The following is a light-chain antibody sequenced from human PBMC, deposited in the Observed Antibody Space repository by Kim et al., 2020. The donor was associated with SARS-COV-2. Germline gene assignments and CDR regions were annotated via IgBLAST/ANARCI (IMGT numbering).Light chain of an antibody. CDR3: QQFGSPPYA. V-gene: IGKV3-20*01. CDR1: QIVSSDY. J-gene: IGKJ2*01. CDR2: GAS. Sequence: LVLTQSPDTLSLSPGERATLSCRASQIVSSDYFVWYQHKIGQAPRLLIYGASNRATDIPDSFSGSGSGRDFTLTISRVEPEDFAVYYCQQFGSPPYAFGQGTKLEI.